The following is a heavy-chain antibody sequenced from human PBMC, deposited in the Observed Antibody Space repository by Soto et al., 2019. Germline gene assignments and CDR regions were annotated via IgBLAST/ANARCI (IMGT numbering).Heavy chain of an antibody. CDR3: AKPLSSWSDFDY. CDR2: ISGSGGST. D-gene: IGHD6-13*01. CDR1: GFTFSSYA. Sequence: GXSLRLSCAASGFTFSSYALSWVRQAPVNGLEWVSAISGSGGSTYYADSVKGRFTISRDNSKNTLYLQMNSLRAEDTAVYYCAKPLSSWSDFDYWGQGTLVTVSS. J-gene: IGHJ4*02. V-gene: IGHV3-23*01.